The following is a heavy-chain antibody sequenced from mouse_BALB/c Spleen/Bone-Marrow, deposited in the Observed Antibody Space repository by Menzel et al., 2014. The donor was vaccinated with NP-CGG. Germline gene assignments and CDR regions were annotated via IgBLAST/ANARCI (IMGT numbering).Heavy chain of an antibody. CDR3: ARWLLPYGLDY. CDR2: IDPANGNT. Sequence: EVQLQQSGAELVKPGASVKLSCTASGFNIKDTYMHWVKQRPEQGLEWIGRIDPANGNTKYDPKFQGKATITADTSSNTACLQLSSLTYEDTAVYYCARWLLPYGLDYWGQGTSVTVSS. D-gene: IGHD2-2*01. V-gene: IGHV14-3*02. CDR1: GFNIKDTY. J-gene: IGHJ4*01.